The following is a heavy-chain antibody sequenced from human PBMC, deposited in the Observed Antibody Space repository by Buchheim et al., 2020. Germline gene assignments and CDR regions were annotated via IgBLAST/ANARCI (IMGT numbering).Heavy chain of an antibody. V-gene: IGHV3-74*03. CDR1: GFTFSSSW. J-gene: IGHJ5*02. Sequence: EVQLVESGGDLIQPGGSLRLSCAASGFTFSSSWMHWVRQVPGKGLVWVSSIKSDGSRTTYAASVKGRFTIAKDNGKNTLHMQMSGLRVEDTAVYFCAKYGSSWGQGTL. CDR2: IKSDGSRT. CDR3: AKYGSS. D-gene: IGHD6-6*01.